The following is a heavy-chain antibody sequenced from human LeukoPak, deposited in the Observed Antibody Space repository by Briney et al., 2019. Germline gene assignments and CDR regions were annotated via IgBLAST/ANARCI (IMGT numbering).Heavy chain of an antibody. CDR1: GGSIGSGGDY. Sequence: SETLSLTCTVSGGSIGSGGDYWSWIRQYPGKGLEGIGYIHCSGTTYDNPALGSRVTISVDTTNSQSSLNLSFVTAADTAVYYCARYPAKYCPGGNCYFAGEGGFDPWGQATLLTVPP. CDR3: ARYPAKYCPGGNCYFAGEGGFDP. V-gene: IGHV4-31*03. CDR2: IHCSGTT. D-gene: IGHD2-8*02. J-gene: IGHJ5*02.